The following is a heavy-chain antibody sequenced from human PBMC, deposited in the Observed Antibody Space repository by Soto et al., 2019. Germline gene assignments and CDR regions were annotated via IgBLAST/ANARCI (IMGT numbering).Heavy chain of an antibody. Sequence: EVQLLETGGGLVQPGGSLSLSCAASGFIFSTYAMNWVRQAPGKGLEWVSAISNSGDSAYYAESVRGRFTISRDNSINTLYLQMRSLRPEDTAVYYCAHPRGYGVFDAVDIWGQGTMVTVSS. V-gene: IGHV3-23*01. J-gene: IGHJ3*02. CDR3: AHPRGYGVFDAVDI. CDR2: ISNSGDSA. D-gene: IGHD4-17*01. CDR1: GFIFSTYA.